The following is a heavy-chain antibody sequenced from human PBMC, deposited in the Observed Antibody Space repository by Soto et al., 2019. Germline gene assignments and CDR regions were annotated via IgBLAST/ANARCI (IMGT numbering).Heavy chain of an antibody. D-gene: IGHD2-8*01. CDR3: ARDGTDCTNGVCYEGCFDY. Sequence: GGSLRLSCAASGFTFSSYAMHWVRQAPGKGLEWVAVISYDGSNKYYADSVKGRFTIARDNSKNTLYLQMNSLRAEDTAVYYCARDGTDCTNGVCYEGCFDYWGQGTLVTVSS. J-gene: IGHJ4*02. V-gene: IGHV3-30-3*01. CDR1: GFTFSSYA. CDR2: ISYDGSNK.